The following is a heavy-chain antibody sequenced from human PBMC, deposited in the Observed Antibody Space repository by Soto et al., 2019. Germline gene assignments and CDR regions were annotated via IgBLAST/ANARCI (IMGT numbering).Heavy chain of an antibody. CDR1: GFIFTDSA. CDR2: IRNKVNNYAT. Sequence: PGGSLRLSCAASGFIFTDSAIHWIRQASGKEPEWVGRIRNKVNNYATLYAASVKDRFTISRDDSTNTAYLQMNSLKAEDTAVYYCTRRRDWTAMDPLDFWGQGTLVTVSS. CDR3: TRRRDWTAMDPLDF. D-gene: IGHD5-18*01. J-gene: IGHJ4*02. V-gene: IGHV3-73*01.